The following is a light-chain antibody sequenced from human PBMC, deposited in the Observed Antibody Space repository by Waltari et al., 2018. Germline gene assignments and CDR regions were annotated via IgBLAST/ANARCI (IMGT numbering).Light chain of an antibody. CDR1: RGVSGW. J-gene: IGKJ3*01. CDR3: QQSYSSPPT. CDR2: RTS. Sequence: IQMTQSPSSVSASVGDTVTINCRASRGVSGWLAWYQQKPGKAPNLLIYRTSDLHTGVPSRFSGSGSETEFTLTISGLQPEDFAIYYCQQSYSSPPTFGPGTKVDIK. V-gene: IGKV1-12*01.